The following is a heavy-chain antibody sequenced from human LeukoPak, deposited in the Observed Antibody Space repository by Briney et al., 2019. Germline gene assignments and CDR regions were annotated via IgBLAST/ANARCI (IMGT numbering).Heavy chain of an antibody. Sequence: PGGPLRLSCAASGFTFSDYYMSWIRQAPGKGLEWVSYISSSGSTIYYADSVKGRFTISRDNAKNSLYLQVNSLRAEDTAVYYCARRDGITGTTWVDYWGQGTLVTVSS. CDR2: ISSSGSTI. D-gene: IGHD1-7*01. V-gene: IGHV3-11*04. CDR3: ARRDGITGTTWVDY. J-gene: IGHJ4*02. CDR1: GFTFSDYY.